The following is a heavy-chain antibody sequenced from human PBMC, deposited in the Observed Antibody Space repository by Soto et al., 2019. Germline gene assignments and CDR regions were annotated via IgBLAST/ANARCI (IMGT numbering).Heavy chain of an antibody. J-gene: IGHJ5*02. Sequence: PSETLSLTCTVSGGSISSSSYYWGWIRQPPGKGLEWIGSIYYSGSTYYNPSLKSRVTISVDTSKNQFSLKLSSVTAADTAVYYCARQYYYGSGSYYNLGSDWFDPWGQGTLVTVSS. CDR3: ARQYYYGSGSYYNLGSDWFDP. V-gene: IGHV4-39*01. CDR2: IYYSGST. D-gene: IGHD3-10*01. CDR1: GGSISSSSYY.